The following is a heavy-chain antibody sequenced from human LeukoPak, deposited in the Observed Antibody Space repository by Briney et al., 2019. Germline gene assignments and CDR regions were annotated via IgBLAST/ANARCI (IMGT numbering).Heavy chain of an antibody. D-gene: IGHD2-15*01. CDR3: ARGGDIVVVVAATPYAFDI. V-gene: IGHV4-4*07. Sequence: SETLSLTCTVSGGSISSYYWSWIRQPAGKGLEWIGSIYHSGSTYYNPSLKSRVTISVDTSKNQYSLKLSSVTAADTAVYYCARGGDIVVVVAATPYAFDIWGQGTMVTVSS. CDR1: GGSISSYY. J-gene: IGHJ3*02. CDR2: IYHSGST.